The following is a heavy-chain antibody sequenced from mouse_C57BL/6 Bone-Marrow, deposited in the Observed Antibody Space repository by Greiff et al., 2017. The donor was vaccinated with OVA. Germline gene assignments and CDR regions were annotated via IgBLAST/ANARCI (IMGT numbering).Heavy chain of an antibody. J-gene: IGHJ4*01. CDR1: GYTFTSYW. CDR3: ARWEALRGDAMDY. D-gene: IGHD2-4*01. CDR2: IYPGSGST. V-gene: IGHV1-55*01. Sequence: VQLQQPGAELVKPGASVKMSCKASGYTFTSYWITWVKQRPGQGLEWIGDIYPGSGSTNYNEKFKSKATLTVDTSSSTAYMQLSSLTSEDSAVYYCARWEALRGDAMDYWGQGTSVTVSS.